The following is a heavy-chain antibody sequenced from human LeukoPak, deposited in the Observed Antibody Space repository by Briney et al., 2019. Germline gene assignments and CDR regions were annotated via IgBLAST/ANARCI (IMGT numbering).Heavy chain of an antibody. CDR2: IYTSGST. D-gene: IGHD3-22*01. J-gene: IGHJ3*02. Sequence: PSETLSLTCTVSGGSISSGSYYWSWIRQPAGKGLEWIGRIYTSGSTNYNPSLKSRFTISVDTSKNQFSLKLSSVTAADTAVYYCAREDGYYDSSGDGAFDIWGQGTMVTVSS. CDR1: GGSISSGSYY. CDR3: AREDGYYDSSGDGAFDI. V-gene: IGHV4-61*02.